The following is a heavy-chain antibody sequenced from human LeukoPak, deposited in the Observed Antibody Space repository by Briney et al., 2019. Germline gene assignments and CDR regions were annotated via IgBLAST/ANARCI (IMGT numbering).Heavy chain of an antibody. CDR1: GFTFSSYE. CDR3: ARDKEGGGSTDYYHDAFDI. D-gene: IGHD3-9*01. J-gene: IGHJ3*02. CDR2: ISSSGSII. V-gene: IGHV3-48*03. Sequence: PGGSLRLSCAASGFTFSSYEMNWVRQAPGKGLEWVSYISSSGSIIYYADSLKGRFTISRDNAKNSLYLQMNSLRAEDTAVYYCARDKEGGGSTDYYHDAFDIWGQGTMVTVS.